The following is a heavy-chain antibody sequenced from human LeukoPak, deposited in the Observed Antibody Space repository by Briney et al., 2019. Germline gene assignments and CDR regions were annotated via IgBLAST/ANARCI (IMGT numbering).Heavy chain of an antibody. D-gene: IGHD3-3*01. CDR3: AREVSDFWSGYSNPLVVIATQYYFDY. J-gene: IGHJ4*02. V-gene: IGHV1-18*01. Sequence: GASVKVSCKASGYTFTSYGISWVRQAPGQGLEWMGWISAYNGNTNYAQKLQGRVTMTTDTSTSTAYMELRSLRSDDTAVYYCAREVSDFWSGYSNPLVVIATQYYFDYWGQGTLVTVSS. CDR1: GYTFTSYG. CDR2: ISAYNGNT.